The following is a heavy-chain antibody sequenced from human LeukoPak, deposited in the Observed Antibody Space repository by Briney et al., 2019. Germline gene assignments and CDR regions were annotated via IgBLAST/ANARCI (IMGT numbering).Heavy chain of an antibody. Sequence: PSETLSLTCAVYGGSFSGYYWSWIRQPPGKGLEWIGEINHSGSTNYNPSLKSRVTISVDTSKNQFSLKLSSVTAADTAVYYCANGVAAAGTDYWGQGTLVTVSS. CDR3: ANGVAAAGTDY. CDR1: GGSFSGYY. CDR2: INHSGST. D-gene: IGHD6-13*01. J-gene: IGHJ4*02. V-gene: IGHV4-34*01.